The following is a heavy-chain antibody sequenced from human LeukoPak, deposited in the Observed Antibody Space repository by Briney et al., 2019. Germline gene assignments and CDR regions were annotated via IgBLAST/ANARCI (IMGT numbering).Heavy chain of an antibody. CDR2: IIPIFGTA. Sequence: SVKVSCKASGGTFSSYAISWVRQAPGQGLEWMGGIIPIFGTANYAQKFQGRVTITADKSTSTAYMELSSLRSEDTAVYHCARVSIAAAGTLDYWGQGTLVTVSS. CDR3: ARVSIAAAGTLDY. V-gene: IGHV1-69*06. J-gene: IGHJ4*02. D-gene: IGHD6-13*01. CDR1: GGTFSSYA.